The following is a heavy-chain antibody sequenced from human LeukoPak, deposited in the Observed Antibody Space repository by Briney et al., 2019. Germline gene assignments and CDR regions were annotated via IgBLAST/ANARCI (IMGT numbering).Heavy chain of an antibody. D-gene: IGHD6-19*01. CDR3: ARVIPKQWVAGNIFDY. V-gene: IGHV3-23*01. Sequence: PGGSLRLSCAASGFTFSSYAMSWVRQAPGKGLEWVSAISGSGGSTYYADSVKGRFTISRDNSKNTLYLQMNSLRAEDTAVYYCARVIPKQWVAGNIFDYWGQGTLVTVSS. J-gene: IGHJ4*02. CDR2: ISGSGGST. CDR1: GFTFSSYA.